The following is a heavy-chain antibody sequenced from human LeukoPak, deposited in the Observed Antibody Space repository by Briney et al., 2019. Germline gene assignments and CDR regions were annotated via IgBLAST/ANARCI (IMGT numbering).Heavy chain of an antibody. CDR1: GFTFSSYA. CDR2: ISSSADST. CDR3: AKPLEKYTYGGNFDY. Sequence: GGSLRLSCEASGFTFSSYAMSWVRQAPGKRLAWVSVISSSADSTYYADSVKGRFTISRDNSKNTLFLQMNSLRAEDTAVYYCAKPLEKYTYGGNFDYWGQGILVTVSS. V-gene: IGHV3-23*01. D-gene: IGHD4-23*01. J-gene: IGHJ4*02.